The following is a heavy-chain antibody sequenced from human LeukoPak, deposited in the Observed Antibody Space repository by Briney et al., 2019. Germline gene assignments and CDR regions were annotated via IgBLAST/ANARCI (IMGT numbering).Heavy chain of an antibody. Sequence: ASVKVSYKASGYTFTSYDINWVRQATGQGLEWMGWMNPSSGSTGYAQKFQGRVTITRNTSISTAYMELSTLRSEDTAVYYCARGRSAMRMDVWGKGTTVTVSS. D-gene: IGHD2-2*01. V-gene: IGHV1-8*03. CDR3: ARGRSAMRMDV. CDR1: GYTFTSYD. J-gene: IGHJ6*04. CDR2: MNPSSGST.